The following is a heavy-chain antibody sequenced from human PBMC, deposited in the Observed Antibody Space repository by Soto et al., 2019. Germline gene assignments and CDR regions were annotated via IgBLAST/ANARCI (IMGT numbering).Heavy chain of an antibody. V-gene: IGHV4-31*03. CDR1: GGSISSGGYY. CDR3: ARGYYDRSGYYLGP. CDR2: IYYSGTT. J-gene: IGHJ5*02. D-gene: IGHD3-22*01. Sequence: SETLSLTCTVSGGSISSGGYYWSWIRQHPGKGLEWIGYIYYSGTTYYNPSLKSRVTISVDTSKNQFSLKLSSVTAADTAVYYCARGYYDRSGYYLGPWGQGILVTVSS.